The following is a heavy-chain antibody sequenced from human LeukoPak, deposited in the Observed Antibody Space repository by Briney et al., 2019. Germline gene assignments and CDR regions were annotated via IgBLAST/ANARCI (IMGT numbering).Heavy chain of an antibody. Sequence: SETLSLTCTVSGGSISSYYWSWLRQPAGKGLEWIGRIYTSGTTNYNPSLKSRVTMSVDTSKNQFSLKLSSVTAADTAVYYCARDIKDSYGSGPNWGYYYYYMDVWGKGTTVTVSS. CDR2: IYTSGTT. J-gene: IGHJ6*03. D-gene: IGHD3-10*01. V-gene: IGHV4-4*07. CDR1: GGSISSYY. CDR3: ARDIKDSYGSGPNWGYYYYYMDV.